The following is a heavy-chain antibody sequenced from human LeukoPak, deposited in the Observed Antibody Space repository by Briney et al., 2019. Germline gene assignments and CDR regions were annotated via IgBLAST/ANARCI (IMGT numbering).Heavy chain of an antibody. V-gene: IGHV3-9*01. CDR3: AKDIRLLSPSGSFDY. CDR1: GFTFDDFA. Sequence: GGSLRLSCAASGFTFDDFAMHWVRQAPGKGLEWVSGISWNSGNIGYADSVKGRFTISRDNAKNSLYLQMNSLRVEDTALYYCAKDIRLLSPSGSFDYWGQGTLVTVSS. D-gene: IGHD1-26*01. CDR2: ISWNSGNI. J-gene: IGHJ4*02.